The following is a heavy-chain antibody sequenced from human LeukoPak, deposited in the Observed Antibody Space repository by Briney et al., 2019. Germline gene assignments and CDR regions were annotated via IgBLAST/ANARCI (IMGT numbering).Heavy chain of an antibody. CDR2: ISSSGSTI. V-gene: IGHV3-11*04. CDR1: GFTFSDYY. Sequence: GGSLRLSSAASGFTFSDYYMSWIRQAPGKGLGWVSYISSSGSTIYYADSVKGRFTISRDNAKNSLYLQMSSLRAEDTAVYYCARVGFGESLFDYWGQGTLVTVSS. D-gene: IGHD3-10*01. J-gene: IGHJ4*02. CDR3: ARVGFGESLFDY.